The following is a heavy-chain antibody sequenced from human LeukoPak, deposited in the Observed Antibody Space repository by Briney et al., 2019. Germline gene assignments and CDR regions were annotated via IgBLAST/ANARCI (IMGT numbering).Heavy chain of an antibody. D-gene: IGHD3-16*02. CDR2: IYYSGST. J-gene: IGHJ4*02. CDR1: GGSISSSSYY. CDR3: ATHSYDYVWGSYRDFDY. Sequence: PSETLSLTCTVSGGSISSSSYYWGWIRQPPGKGLEWIGSIYYSGSTYYNPSLKSRVTISVDTSKNQFSLKLGSVTAADTAVYYCATHSYDYVWGSYRDFDYWGQGTLVTVSS. V-gene: IGHV4-39*01.